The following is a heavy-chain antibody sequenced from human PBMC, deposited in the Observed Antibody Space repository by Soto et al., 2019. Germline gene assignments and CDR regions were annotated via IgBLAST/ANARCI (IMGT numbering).Heavy chain of an antibody. CDR2: LNQDGREK. Sequence: GGSLRLSCAASGVTFRIQVMNWVRPAPGKGLEWVANLNQDGREKYYVDSVKGRFTISRDNAKNTLSLQMNRLRAEDTAVYYCAGGSYWGQGTLVTVSS. J-gene: IGHJ4*02. CDR1: GVTFRIQV. V-gene: IGHV3-7*01. CDR3: AGGSY.